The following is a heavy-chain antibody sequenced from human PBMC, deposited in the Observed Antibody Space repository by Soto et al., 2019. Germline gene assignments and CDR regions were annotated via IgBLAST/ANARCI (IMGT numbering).Heavy chain of an antibody. CDR1: GFTFSSYG. D-gene: IGHD6-13*01. V-gene: IGHV3-30*18. CDR3: AKIGIAAADDAVDI. Sequence: QVQLVESGGGVVQPGRSLRLSCAASGFTFSSYGMHWVRQAPGKGLEWVAVISYDGSNKYYADSVKGRFTISRDNSKNTLYLQMNSLRAEDTAVYYCAKIGIAAADDAVDIWGQGTMVTVSS. J-gene: IGHJ3*02. CDR2: ISYDGSNK.